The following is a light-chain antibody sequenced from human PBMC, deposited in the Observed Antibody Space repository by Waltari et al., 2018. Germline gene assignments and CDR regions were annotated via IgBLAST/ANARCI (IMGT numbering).Light chain of an antibody. V-gene: IGLV3-10*01. Sequence: SYELTQPPSVSVSPGQTATITCSGDLLTKKFTYLFQQKSGQAPVMVIYEHTKRLSAIPERFSGSSSGTTAALTITGAQVEDEADYYCYSTDIFRSERGVFGGGTKLLVL. CDR3: YSTDIFRSERGV. J-gene: IGLJ2*01. CDR1: LLTKKF. CDR2: EHT.